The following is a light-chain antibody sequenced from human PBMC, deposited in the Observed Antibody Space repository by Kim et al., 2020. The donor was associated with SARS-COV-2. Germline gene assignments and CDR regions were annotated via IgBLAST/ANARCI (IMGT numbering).Light chain of an antibody. V-gene: IGLV3-1*01. J-gene: IGLJ2*01. Sequence: SYELTQPPSVSVSPGQTASITCSGDKLGDKYACWYQQKPGQSPVLVIYQDSKRPSGIPERFSGSNSGNTATLTISGTQAMDEADYYCQVWDSSTDVVFGG. CDR1: KLGDKY. CDR3: QVWDSSTDVV. CDR2: QDS.